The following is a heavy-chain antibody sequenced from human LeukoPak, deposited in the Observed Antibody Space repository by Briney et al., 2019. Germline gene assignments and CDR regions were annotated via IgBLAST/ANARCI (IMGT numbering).Heavy chain of an antibody. CDR2: INSDGSST. V-gene: IGHV3-74*01. CDR3: AKDRCSNGVGCYYYYMDV. Sequence: GGSLRLSCAASGFTFSSYWMHWVRQAPGKGLVWVSRINSDGSSTSYADSVKGRFTISRDNAKNTLYLQMNSLRAEDTAVYYCAKDRCSNGVGCYYYYMDVWGKGTTVTISS. D-gene: IGHD2-8*01. CDR1: GFTFSSYW. J-gene: IGHJ6*03.